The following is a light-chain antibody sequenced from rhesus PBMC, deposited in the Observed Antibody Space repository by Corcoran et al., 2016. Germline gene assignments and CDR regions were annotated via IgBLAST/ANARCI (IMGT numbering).Light chain of an antibody. J-gene: IGKJ4*01. CDR3: QQYNDLVT. CDR2: YAT. V-gene: IGKV1-25*01. Sequence: DIQMTQSPSSVSASVGDRVAITCRASQDIRTYLAWYQQKPGKAPRLLVYYATTLQSGVPSRFSGSGSGTECNLTSSGLQPEDFATYYCQQYNDLVTFGGGTKVEIK. CDR1: QDIRTY.